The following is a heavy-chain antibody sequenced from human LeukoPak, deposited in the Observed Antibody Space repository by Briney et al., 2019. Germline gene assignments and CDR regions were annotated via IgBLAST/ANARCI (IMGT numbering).Heavy chain of an antibody. D-gene: IGHD2-8*01. Sequence: SETLSLTCAAYGGSFSGYYWSWIRQPPGKGLEWIGEINHSGSTNYNPSLKSRVTISVDTSKNQFSLKLSSVTATDTAVYYCARSRDRLNDYWGQGTLVTVSS. V-gene: IGHV4-34*01. CDR1: GGSFSGYY. J-gene: IGHJ4*02. CDR2: INHSGST. CDR3: ARSRDRLNDY.